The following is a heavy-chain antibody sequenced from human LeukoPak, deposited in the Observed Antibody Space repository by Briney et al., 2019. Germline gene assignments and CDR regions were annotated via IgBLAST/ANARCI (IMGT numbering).Heavy chain of an antibody. CDR2: INSDGSSI. V-gene: IGHV3-74*01. D-gene: IGHD4-17*01. CDR3: ARGGDYGDYALDY. Sequence: PGGSLRLSCAASGFTFSSYWMHWVRQAPGKGLVWVSRINSDGSSIIYADSVKGRLTISRDNAKNTLHLQVNSLRAEDTAVYYCARGGDYGDYALDYWGQGTLVTVSS. J-gene: IGHJ4*02. CDR1: GFTFSSYW.